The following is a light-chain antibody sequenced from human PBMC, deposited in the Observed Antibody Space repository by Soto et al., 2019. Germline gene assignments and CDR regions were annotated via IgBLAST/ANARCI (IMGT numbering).Light chain of an antibody. J-gene: IGLJ1*01. V-gene: IGLV2-14*01. CDR3: YSYTSSSTYV. CDR1: SSDVCAYNY. Sequence: QSALTQPASVSGSPGQSITISCSGTSSDVCAYNYVSWYQQPPAKAPKLMIYDVSNRPSGVSDRFSGSKSGNTASLTISGLQAEDEADYYCYSYTSSSTYVFGSGTKLTVL. CDR2: DVS.